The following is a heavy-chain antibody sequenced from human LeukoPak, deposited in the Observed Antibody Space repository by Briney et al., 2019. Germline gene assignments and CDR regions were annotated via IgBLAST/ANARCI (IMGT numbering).Heavy chain of an antibody. Sequence: PGGSLRLSCAASGFTFNNYGMHWVRQAPGKGLEWVTEISFDGRKKTYVDSVKGRFTISRDSPKNTVYLQMDSLRAEDTAVYYCARGAEKILSFGEYPSDAFDIWGQGTMVSVTS. D-gene: IGHD3-10*01. CDR1: GFTFNNYG. J-gene: IGHJ3*02. CDR2: ISFDGRKK. CDR3: ARGAEKILSFGEYPSDAFDI. V-gene: IGHV3-33*05.